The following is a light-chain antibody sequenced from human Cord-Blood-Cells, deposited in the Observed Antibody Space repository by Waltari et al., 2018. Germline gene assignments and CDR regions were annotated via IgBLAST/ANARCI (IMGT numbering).Light chain of an antibody. CDR2: KVS. CDR1: ALPKQY. Sequence: SYELTQPPSVSVSPGQTARITCSGDALPKQYAYWYQQKPGHAPGPVIYKVSEWPQGIRERVTGSSSGKTVTLTISGVQAEDEADYYCQSADSSGTYRVVGGGTKLTVL. J-gene: IGLJ3*02. CDR3: QSADSSGTYRV. V-gene: IGLV3-25*03.